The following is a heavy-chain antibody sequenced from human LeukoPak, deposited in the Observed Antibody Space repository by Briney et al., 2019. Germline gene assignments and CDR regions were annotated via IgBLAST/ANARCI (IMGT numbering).Heavy chain of an antibody. CDR3: ARVPRPSVSGGYYYYMDV. CDR2: IIPIFGTA. Sequence: SVKVSCKASGGTFSSYAISWVRQAPGEGLEWIGGIIPIFGTAKYAQKFQGRVTITTDESTSPAYMELSSLRSEDTAVYYCARVPRPSVSGGYYYYMDVWGKGTTVTVSS. D-gene: IGHD4-17*01. CDR1: GGTFSSYA. J-gene: IGHJ6*03. V-gene: IGHV1-69*05.